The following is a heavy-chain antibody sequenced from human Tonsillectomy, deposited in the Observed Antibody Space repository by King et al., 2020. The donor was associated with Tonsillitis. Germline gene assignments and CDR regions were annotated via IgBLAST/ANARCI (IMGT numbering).Heavy chain of an antibody. CDR2: ISYDGSNK. Sequence: VQLVQSGGGVVQPGRSVRLSCAVSGFTFSINGMHWVRQAPGKGLQWVAVISYDGSNKYYADSVKGRFTISRDNSKNTLYLQMNSLRAEDTAVYYCAKSARNYYDSSGYLYYFDYWGQGTLVTVSS. CDR1: GFTFSING. CDR3: AKSARNYYDSSGYLYYFDY. J-gene: IGHJ4*02. V-gene: IGHV3-30*18. D-gene: IGHD3-22*01.